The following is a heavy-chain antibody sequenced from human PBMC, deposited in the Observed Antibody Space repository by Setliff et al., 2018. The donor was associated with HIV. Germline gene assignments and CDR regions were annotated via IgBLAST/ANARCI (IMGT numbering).Heavy chain of an antibody. D-gene: IGHD5-18*01. V-gene: IGHV4-59*01. CDR1: GDSISSYY. CDR3: ARDSGYSFVFNYFDY. CDR2: IYYSGST. J-gene: IGHJ4*02. Sequence: SETLSLTCTVSGDSISSYYWSWIRQRPGKGLEWIGYIYYSGSTNYNPSLKSRVTISLDMSKNQFSLRLSSVTAADTAVYYCARDSGYSFVFNYFDYWGQGTLVTVSS.